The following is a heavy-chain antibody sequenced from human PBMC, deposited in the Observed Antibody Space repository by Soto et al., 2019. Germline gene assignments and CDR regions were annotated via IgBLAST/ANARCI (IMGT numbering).Heavy chain of an antibody. J-gene: IGHJ6*02. CDR2: INAGNGNT. CDR1: GFSFTSYA. V-gene: IGHV1-3*01. D-gene: IGHD3-22*01. CDR3: AREVDLHYDSSGYDYGMDV. Sequence: ASVKVSCKASGFSFTSYAMHWVRQAPGQGLEWMGWINAGNGNTKYSQKFQGRVTITRDTSASTAYMELSSLRSEDTAVYYCAREVDLHYDSSGYDYGMDVWGQGTTVTVSS.